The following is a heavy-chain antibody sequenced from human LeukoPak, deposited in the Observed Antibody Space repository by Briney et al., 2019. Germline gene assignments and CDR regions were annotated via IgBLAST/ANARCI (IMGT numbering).Heavy chain of an antibody. Sequence: KPSETLSLTCTVSGASITSYYWSWIRQLPGKGLEWIGYIYYSGSTNYNPSLKSRVTISVDTSKNQFSLKLSSVSAADTAVYYCARHGAAAAGDYFYYYLDVWAKGPRSPSP. V-gene: IGHV4-59*08. CDR3: ARHGAAAAGDYFYYYLDV. CDR1: GASITSYY. D-gene: IGHD6-13*01. CDR2: IYYSGST. J-gene: IGHJ6*03.